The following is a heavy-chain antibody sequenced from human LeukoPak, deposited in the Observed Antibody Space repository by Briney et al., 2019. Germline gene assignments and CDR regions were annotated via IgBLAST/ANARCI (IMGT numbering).Heavy chain of an antibody. CDR2: ISAYNGNT. CDR3: ARVRGVAAAGELFDY. CDR1: GYTFTSYG. Sequence: ASVKVSCKASGYTFTSYGVSWVRQAPGQGLEWMGWISAYNGNTNYAQKLQGRVTMTTDTSTSTAYMELRSLRSDDTAVYYCARVRGVAAAGELFDYWGQGTLVTVSS. V-gene: IGHV1-18*01. D-gene: IGHD6-13*01. J-gene: IGHJ4*02.